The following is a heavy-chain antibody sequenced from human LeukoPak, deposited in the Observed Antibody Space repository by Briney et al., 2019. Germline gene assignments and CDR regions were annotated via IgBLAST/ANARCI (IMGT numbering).Heavy chain of an antibody. Sequence: TTSETLSPTCTVSGGSISSSSYYWGWIRQPPGKGLEWIGSIYYSGSTYYNPSLKSRVTISVDTSKSQFSLKLSSVTAADTAVYYCARLPVVAATLGYYYYGMDVWGQGTTVTVSS. CDR3: ARLPVVAATLGYYYYGMDV. V-gene: IGHV4-39*07. CDR2: IYYSGST. D-gene: IGHD2-15*01. CDR1: GGSISSSSYY. J-gene: IGHJ6*02.